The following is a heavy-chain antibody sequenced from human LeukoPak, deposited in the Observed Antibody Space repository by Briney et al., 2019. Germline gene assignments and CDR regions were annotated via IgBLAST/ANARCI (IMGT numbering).Heavy chain of an antibody. J-gene: IGHJ4*02. D-gene: IGHD1-26*01. CDR2: ITASATAM. Sequence: GGSLRLSCAASGFTFSSHSMNWVRQAPGEGREWVSHITASATAMFSASSVKGRFTISRDNAKNSLYLQMNSLRDEDTAVYYCASSGSYRFDYWGQGTLVTVSS. CDR1: GFTFSSHS. CDR3: ASSGSYRFDY. V-gene: IGHV3-48*02.